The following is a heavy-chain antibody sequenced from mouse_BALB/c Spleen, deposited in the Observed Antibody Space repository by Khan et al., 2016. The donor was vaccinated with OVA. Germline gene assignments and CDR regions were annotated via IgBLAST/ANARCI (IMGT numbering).Heavy chain of an antibody. CDR3: ARDYWVAY. CDR2: ISSGDSP. Sequence: EVELVESGGGLVKPGGSLKPSCAASGFTFSNYAMSWVRQSPEKRLEWVASISSGDSPSYPDSVKGRFTISRDNPRNILYLQMRSLRSEDTAMYYCARDYWVAYWGQGILVTVSA. V-gene: IGHV5-6-5*01. J-gene: IGHJ3*01. CDR1: GFTFSNYA.